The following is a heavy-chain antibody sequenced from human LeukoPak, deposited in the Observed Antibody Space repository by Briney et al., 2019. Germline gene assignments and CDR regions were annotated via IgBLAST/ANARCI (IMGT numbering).Heavy chain of an antibody. D-gene: IGHD1-14*01. CDR1: GFTFSSYS. V-gene: IGHV3-21*01. Sequence: GGSLRLSCAASGFTFSSYSMNWVRQAPGKGLEWVSSISSSSSYTYYADSVKGRFTISRDNAKNSLYLQMNSLRAEDTAVYYCAGTTDYWGQGTLVTVSS. CDR3: AGTTDY. J-gene: IGHJ4*02. CDR2: ISSSSSYT.